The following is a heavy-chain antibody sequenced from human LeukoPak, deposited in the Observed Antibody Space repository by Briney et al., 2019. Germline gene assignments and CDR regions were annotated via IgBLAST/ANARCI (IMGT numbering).Heavy chain of an antibody. V-gene: IGHV3-7*01. CDR1: GFTFSDAW. Sequence: GGSLRLSCVASGFTFSDAWMSWVRQAPGKGLEWVANIKQDGSEKYYVDSVKGRFTISRDNAKNPLYLQMNSLRAEDTAVYYCARDPTYYYYYMDVWGKGTTVTVSS. CDR3: ARDPTYYYYYMDV. J-gene: IGHJ6*03. CDR2: IKQDGSEK.